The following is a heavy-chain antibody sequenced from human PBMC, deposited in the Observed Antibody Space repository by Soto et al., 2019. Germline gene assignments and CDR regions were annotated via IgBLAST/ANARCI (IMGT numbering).Heavy chain of an antibody. CDR1: GYTFTSYD. Sequence: QVQLVQSGAEVKKPGASVKVSCKASGYTFTSYDINWVRQATGQGLEWMGWMNPNSGNTGYAQKFQGRVTMTRNTSKSTAYMELSSLRSEDTAVYYCAITPLKFGEHHYWGQGTLVTVSS. D-gene: IGHD3-10*01. CDR2: MNPNSGNT. CDR3: AITPLKFGEHHY. J-gene: IGHJ4*02. V-gene: IGHV1-8*01.